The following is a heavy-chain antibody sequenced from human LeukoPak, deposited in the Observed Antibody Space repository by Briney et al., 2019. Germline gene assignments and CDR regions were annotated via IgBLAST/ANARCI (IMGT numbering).Heavy chain of an antibody. CDR2: IYPSDSYT. D-gene: IGHD5-12*01. CDR3: ARRGLYSGYGDS. Sequence: GESLKISCKGSGYSFTSYWIGWMRQMPGKGLEWMGIIYPSDSYTRYSPSFQGQVTISADKSINTAYLQWSSLKASDTAMYYCARRGLYSGYGDSWGQGTLVTVSS. V-gene: IGHV5-51*01. J-gene: IGHJ5*01. CDR1: GYSFTSYW.